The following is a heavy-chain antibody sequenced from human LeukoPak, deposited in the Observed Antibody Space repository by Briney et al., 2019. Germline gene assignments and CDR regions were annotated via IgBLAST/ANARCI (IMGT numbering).Heavy chain of an antibody. CDR3: ARDWSMTTLDY. CDR1: GYTFIGYY. J-gene: IGHJ4*02. Sequence: ASLKVSCKASGYTFIGYYMHWVRQAPGQGLEWMGRINPNSGGTDYAQKFQGRVTMTRDTSISTAYLEFSSPRSDDTAVYYCARDWSMTTLDYWGQGTLVTVSS. V-gene: IGHV1-2*06. D-gene: IGHD4-17*01. CDR2: INPNSGGT.